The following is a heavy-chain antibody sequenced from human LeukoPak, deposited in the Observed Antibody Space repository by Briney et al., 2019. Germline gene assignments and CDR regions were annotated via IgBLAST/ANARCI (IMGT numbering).Heavy chain of an antibody. CDR3: ARAPVIVVVIAWLFDY. D-gene: IGHD2-21*01. CDR1: GGSISSSSYY. V-gene: IGHV4-39*01. CDR2: IYYSGST. J-gene: IGHJ4*02. Sequence: PSETLSLTCTVSGGSISSSSYYWGWIRQPPGKGLEWIGSIYYSGSTYYNPSLKRRVTISVDTSKNQFSLKLSSVTAADTAVYHCARAPVIVVVIAWLFDYWGQGTLVTVSS.